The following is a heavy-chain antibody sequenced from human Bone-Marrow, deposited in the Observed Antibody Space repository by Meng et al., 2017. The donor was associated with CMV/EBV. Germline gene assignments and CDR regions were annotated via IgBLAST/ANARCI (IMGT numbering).Heavy chain of an antibody. CDR2: INPNSGGT. CDR1: GYTFTGYY. Sequence: ASVKVSCKASGYTFTGYYMHWVRQAPGQGLEWMGWINPNSGGTNYAQKFQGRVTMTRDTSISTAYMELSRLRSDDTAVYYCARRYCSSTSCYRASPWAVDIWGQRTMVTVSS. J-gene: IGHJ3*02. CDR3: ARRYCSSTSCYRASPWAVDI. V-gene: IGHV1-2*02. D-gene: IGHD2-2*01.